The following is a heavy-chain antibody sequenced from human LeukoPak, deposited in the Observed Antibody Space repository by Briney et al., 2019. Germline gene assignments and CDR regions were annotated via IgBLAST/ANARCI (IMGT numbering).Heavy chain of an antibody. D-gene: IGHD4-17*01. CDR3: ARISTVTANFDY. V-gene: IGHV3-23*01. CDR1: GFTFSSYG. Sequence: PGGSLRLSCAASGFTFSSYGMSWVRQAPGKGLEWVSAISGSGGSTYYADSVKGRFTISRDNSKNTLYLQMTSLRAEDTAVYYCARISTVTANFDYWGQGTLVTVSS. J-gene: IGHJ4*02. CDR2: ISGSGGST.